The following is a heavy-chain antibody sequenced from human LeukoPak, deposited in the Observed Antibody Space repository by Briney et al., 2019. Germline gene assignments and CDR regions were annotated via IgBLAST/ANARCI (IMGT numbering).Heavy chain of an antibody. V-gene: IGHV4-4*09. CDR1: GGSMRTYY. CDR3: ARTTNLYSSGWFSFDS. CDR2: IYTSGST. J-gene: IGHJ4*02. Sequence: PSEPLSLTCSVSGGSMRTYYWSWIRQPPGKGLEWIGYIYTSGSTHYNPPLKSRVTISVDTSKNHSSLKLSSVTAADTAVYYCARTTNLYSSGWFSFDSWGQGTLVTVSS. D-gene: IGHD6-19*01.